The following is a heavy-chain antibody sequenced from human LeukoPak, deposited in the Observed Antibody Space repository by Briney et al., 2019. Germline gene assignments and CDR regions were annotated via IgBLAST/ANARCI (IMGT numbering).Heavy chain of an antibody. V-gene: IGHV3-74*01. Sequence: QPGGSLRLSCAASGFTFSRYLMHWVRQAPGKGLVWVSRINGDGSTTSYADSVKGGFTISRDNAKNTLYLQMNSLRAEDTAVYYCATGNYYDSRGYYTFGHWGQGTLVTVSS. J-gene: IGHJ1*01. CDR3: ATGNYYDSRGYYTFGH. CDR1: GFTFSRYL. D-gene: IGHD3-22*01. CDR2: INGDGSTT.